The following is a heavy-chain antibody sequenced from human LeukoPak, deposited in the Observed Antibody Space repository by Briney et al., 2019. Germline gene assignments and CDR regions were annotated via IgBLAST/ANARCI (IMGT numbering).Heavy chain of an antibody. CDR3: ARLGAFVLYYDSSGYFDS. J-gene: IGHJ4*02. D-gene: IGHD3-22*01. V-gene: IGHV1-2*02. Sequence: ASVKVSCKASGYTFTDHHMHWVRQAPGQGLEWMGWINPKSGGTNYAQKFQGRVTMSRDTSISTTYMELSSLRSDDTAVYYCARLGAFVLYYDSSGYFDSWGQGALVTVSS. CDR1: GYTFTDHH. CDR2: INPKSGGT.